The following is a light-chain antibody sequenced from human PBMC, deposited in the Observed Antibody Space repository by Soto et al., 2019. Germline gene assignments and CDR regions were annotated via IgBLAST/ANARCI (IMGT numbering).Light chain of an antibody. CDR3: QVGDSSLVV. CDR2: KDR. J-gene: IGLJ2*01. CDR1: SIGSKN. V-gene: IGLV3-9*01. Sequence: SYELTQSLSVSVALGQTARIACGGNSIGSKNVHWYQQKSGQAPVLVIYKDRNRPSEIPERFSGSNSGNTATLTIIRAQAGDEADYYCQVGDSSLVVFGGGTKVTVL.